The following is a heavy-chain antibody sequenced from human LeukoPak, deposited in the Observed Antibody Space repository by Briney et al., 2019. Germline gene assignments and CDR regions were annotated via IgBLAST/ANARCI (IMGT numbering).Heavy chain of an antibody. Sequence: PGGSLRLSCAASGFTFSSYWMSWVRQAPGKGLEWVANIKQDGSEKYYVDSVKGRFTFSRDNAKNSLYLQMNSLRAEDTAVYYCARDRGGWQLRDFDYWGQGTLVTVSS. V-gene: IGHV3-7*01. CDR1: GFTFSSYW. CDR2: IKQDGSEK. CDR3: ARDRGGWQLRDFDY. D-gene: IGHD1-26*01. J-gene: IGHJ4*02.